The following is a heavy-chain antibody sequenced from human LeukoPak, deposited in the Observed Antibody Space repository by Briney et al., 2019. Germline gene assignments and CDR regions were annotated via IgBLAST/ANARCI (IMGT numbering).Heavy chain of an antibody. J-gene: IGHJ4*02. D-gene: IGHD2-2*01. Sequence: GASVKVSCKASGYSFTSYAMHWVRQAPGQRPEWMGWINAGNGNTIYSPKFQGRVTITRDTSASTAYMELSSLRSEDTAVYYCARVPHCSSTSCSSWSLDYWGQGTLVTVCS. CDR1: GYSFTSYA. V-gene: IGHV1-3*01. CDR3: ARVPHCSSTSCSSWSLDY. CDR2: INAGNGNT.